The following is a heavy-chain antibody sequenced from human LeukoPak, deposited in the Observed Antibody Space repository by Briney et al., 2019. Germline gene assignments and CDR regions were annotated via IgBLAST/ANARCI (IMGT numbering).Heavy chain of an antibody. J-gene: IGHJ4*02. CDR2: IYWDDDK. V-gene: IGHV2-5*02. Sequence: KESGPTLVNPTQTLTLTCTFSGFSLSTSGVGVGWIRQPPGKALEWLALIYWDDDKRYSPSLKSRLTITKDTSKNQVVLTMTNMDPVDTATYYCAPAWGSMVRGVIIHPYFDYWGQGTLVTVSS. CDR3: APAWGSMVRGVIIHPYFDY. D-gene: IGHD3-10*01. CDR1: GFSLSTSGVG.